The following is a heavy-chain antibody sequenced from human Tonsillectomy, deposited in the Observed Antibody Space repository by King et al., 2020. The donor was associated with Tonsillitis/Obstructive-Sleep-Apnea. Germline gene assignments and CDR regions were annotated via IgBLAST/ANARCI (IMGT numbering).Heavy chain of an antibody. J-gene: IGHJ4*02. D-gene: IGHD3-22*01. Sequence: QLVQSGAEVKKPGESLKISCKGSGYSFTSYWIGWVRQMPGKGLEWMGNIYPGDSDTRYSPSFQGQDTISADTSISIAYLHWSSLKASDTAMYYSARQYDYDSSGSSPNYFDYWGQGTLGTVSS. CDR1: GYSFTSYW. CDR3: ARQYDYDSSGSSPNYFDY. CDR2: IYPGDSDT. V-gene: IGHV5-51*01.